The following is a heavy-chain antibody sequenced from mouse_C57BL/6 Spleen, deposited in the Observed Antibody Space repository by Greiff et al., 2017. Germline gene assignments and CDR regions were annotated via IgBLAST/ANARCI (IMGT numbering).Heavy chain of an antibody. CDR2: ISSGGSYT. J-gene: IGHJ2*01. Sequence: EVQRVESGGDLVKPGGSLKLPCAASGFTFSSYGMSWVRQTPDKRLEWVATISSGGSYTYYPDSLKGRFTIARDNAENTPYMQMSSLKTVDTAMYSFDRHGNWDTKYSFDYWGQGTTLTVSS. D-gene: IGHD4-1*01. CDR1: GFTFSSYG. V-gene: IGHV5-6*01. CDR3: DRHGNWDTKYSFDY.